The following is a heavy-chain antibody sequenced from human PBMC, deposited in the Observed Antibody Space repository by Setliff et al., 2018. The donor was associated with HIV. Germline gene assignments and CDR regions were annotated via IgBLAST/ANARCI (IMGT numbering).Heavy chain of an antibody. CDR3: ARDLQNPLVVLAATVFYYGMDV. CDR2: INPNSGST. V-gene: IGHV1-2*06. D-gene: IGHD2-15*01. Sequence: VASVKVSCKASGYTFTAYNMHWVRQAPGQGLEWMGRINPNSGSTKYAQKFQGRVAMTRDTSISTAYLELTRLTSDDPAVYFCARDLQNPLVVLAATVFYYGMDVWGQGTAVTVSS. CDR1: GYTFTAYN. J-gene: IGHJ6*02.